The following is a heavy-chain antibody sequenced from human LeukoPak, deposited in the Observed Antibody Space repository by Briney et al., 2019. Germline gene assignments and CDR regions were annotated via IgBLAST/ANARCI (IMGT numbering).Heavy chain of an antibody. D-gene: IGHD1-26*01. CDR3: ARGSIVGATFDYLDY. CDR2: INPNSGGT. J-gene: IGHJ4*02. V-gene: IGHV1-2*02. CDR1: GYTFTGYY. Sequence: GASVKVSCKASGYTFTGYYIHWVRQAPRQGLEWMGWINPNSGGTNYAQKFQGRVTMTRDTSISTAYMDLSRLRSDDTAVYYCARGSIVGATFDYLDYWGQGTLVTVSS.